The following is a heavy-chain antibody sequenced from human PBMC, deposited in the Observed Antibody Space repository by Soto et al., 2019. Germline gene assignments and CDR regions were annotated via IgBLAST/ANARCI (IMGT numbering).Heavy chain of an antibody. D-gene: IGHD2-15*01. CDR2: INHSGST. V-gene: IGHV4-34*01. Sequence: PSETLSLTCAVYGGSFSGYYWSWIRQPPGKGLEWIGEINHSGSTNYNPSLKSRVTISVDTSKNQFSLKLSSVTAADTAVYYCAGRGRAATPNYYYGMDVWGQGTTVTVSS. CDR3: AGRGRAATPNYYYGMDV. CDR1: GGSFSGYY. J-gene: IGHJ6*02.